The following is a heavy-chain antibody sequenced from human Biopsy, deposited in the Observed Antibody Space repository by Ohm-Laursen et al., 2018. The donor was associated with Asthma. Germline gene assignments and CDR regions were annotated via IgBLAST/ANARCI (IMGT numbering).Heavy chain of an antibody. D-gene: IGHD2-2*01. Sequence: GSSVKVSCKASGGTFSSNSINWVRQAPGQGLEWMGRIIPIFGPTNYAQKFQGRVTISADDSTSTAYMELRSLSSEDTALYYCARGPEYVRSSGALDYWGQGTLVTVSS. CDR3: ARGPEYVRSSGALDY. CDR2: IIPIFGPT. V-gene: IGHV1-69*15. J-gene: IGHJ4*02. CDR1: GGTFSSNS.